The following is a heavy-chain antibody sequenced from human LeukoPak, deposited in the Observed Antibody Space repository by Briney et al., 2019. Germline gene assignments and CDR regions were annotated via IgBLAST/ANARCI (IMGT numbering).Heavy chain of an antibody. CDR1: GFTFSNYA. V-gene: IGHV3-23*01. CDR3: AKETYSSGWYPYFDY. Sequence: GGSLRLSCAASGFTFSNYAMSWVRQAPGKGLEWVSAISGSGGSTYYADSVKGRFTISRDNSKNTLYLQMSSLRAEDTAVYYCAKETYSSGWYPYFDYWGQGTLVTVSS. D-gene: IGHD6-19*01. J-gene: IGHJ4*02. CDR2: ISGSGGST.